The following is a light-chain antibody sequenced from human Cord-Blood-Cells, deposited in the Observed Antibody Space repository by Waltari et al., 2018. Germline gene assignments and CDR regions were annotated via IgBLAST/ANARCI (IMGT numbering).Light chain of an antibody. CDR1: QSVLYSSNNKNY. V-gene: IGKV4-1*01. J-gene: IGKJ2*01. Sequence: DIVMTQSPDSLAVSLGERATINRKSSQSVLYSSNNKNYLAWYQQKPGQPPKLLIYCASTRESGVPDRFSGSGSGTDFTLTISSLQAEDVAVYYCQQYYSTPYTFGQGTKLEIK. CDR3: QQYYSTPYT. CDR2: CAS.